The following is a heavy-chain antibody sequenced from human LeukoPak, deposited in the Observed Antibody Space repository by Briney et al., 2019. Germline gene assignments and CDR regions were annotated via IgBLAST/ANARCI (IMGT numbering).Heavy chain of an antibody. J-gene: IGHJ4*02. CDR1: GFTFGEFE. D-gene: IGHD2/OR15-2a*01. CDR2: ISSGGTTI. CDR3: TRGLVL. V-gene: IGHV3-48*03. Sequence: GGSLRLSCAASGFTFGEFEMNWVRQAPGKGLEWVSDISSGGTTIFYADSVKGRFTISRDNARNSLYLQMNSLRDEDTAMYYCTRGLVLWGQGALVTVSS.